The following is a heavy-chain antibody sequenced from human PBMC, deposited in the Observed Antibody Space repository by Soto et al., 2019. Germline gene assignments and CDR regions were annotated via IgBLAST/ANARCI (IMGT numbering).Heavy chain of an antibody. Sequence: SETLSLTCTVSGGSISSYYWSWIRQPPGKGLEWIGYIYYSGSTNYNPSLKSRVTISVDTSKNQFSLRLSSVTAADTAVYYCASAKYSYGVFDYWGQGTLVTVSS. CDR2: IYYSGST. J-gene: IGHJ4*02. CDR1: GGSISSYY. V-gene: IGHV4-59*12. D-gene: IGHD5-18*01. CDR3: ASAKYSYGVFDY.